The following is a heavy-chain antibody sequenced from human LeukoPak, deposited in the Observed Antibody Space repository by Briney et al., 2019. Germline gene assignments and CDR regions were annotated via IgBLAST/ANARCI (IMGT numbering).Heavy chain of an antibody. J-gene: IGHJ5*02. CDR2: INPSSGNT. Sequence: GGSLRLSCAASGFTFTNYAMSWVRQAPGRGLEWVSSINPSSGNTYYADSVKGRFTISGDNAKNSLYLQMNSLRAEDTAVYYCARLVCTNGVCYVFDPWGQGTLVTVSS. D-gene: IGHD2-8*01. CDR3: ARLVCTNGVCYVFDP. V-gene: IGHV3-23*01. CDR1: GFTFTNYA.